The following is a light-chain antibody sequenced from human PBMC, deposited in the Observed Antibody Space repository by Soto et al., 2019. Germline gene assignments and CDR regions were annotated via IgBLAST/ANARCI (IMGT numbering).Light chain of an antibody. J-gene: IGLJ2*01. CDR1: SSNIGAGYD. Sequence: QSVLTQPPSVSGAPGQRVTISCTGSSSNIGAGYDVHWYQQLPGTAPKLLIYDNINRPSGVPDRFSGSKSGTSASLAITGLQAEDEADYYCQSYDSSLSAVVFGGGTKLTVL. CDR2: DNI. CDR3: QSYDSSLSAVV. V-gene: IGLV1-40*01.